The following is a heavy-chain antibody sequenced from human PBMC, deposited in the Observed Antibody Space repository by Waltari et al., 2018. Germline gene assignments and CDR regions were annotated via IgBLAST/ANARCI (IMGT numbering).Heavy chain of an antibody. CDR2: MNPNSGNT. CDR3: ARDGLRFGELLPDY. J-gene: IGHJ4*02. Sequence: QVQLVQSGAEVKKPGASVKVSCKASGYTFTSYAFNWVRQATGQGLEWMGWMNPNSGNTGYAQKFQGRVTMTRNTSISTAYMELSSLRSEDTAVYYCARDGLRFGELLPDYWGQGTLVTVSS. V-gene: IGHV1-8*01. CDR1: GYTFTSYA. D-gene: IGHD3-10*01.